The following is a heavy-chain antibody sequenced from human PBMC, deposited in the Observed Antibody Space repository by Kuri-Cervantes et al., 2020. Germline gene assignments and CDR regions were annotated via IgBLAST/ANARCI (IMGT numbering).Heavy chain of an antibody. CDR3: AKDPETGFSSGWYSYYFDY. J-gene: IGHJ4*02. CDR2: IGTAGDT. V-gene: IGHV3-13*01. D-gene: IGHD6-19*01. CDR1: GFTFSSYD. Sequence: GESLKISCAASGFTFSSYDMHWVRQATGKGLEWVSAIGTAGDTYYPGSVKGRFTISRENAKNSLYLRMNSLRAEDTAVYYCAKDPETGFSSGWYSYYFDYWGQGTLVTVSS.